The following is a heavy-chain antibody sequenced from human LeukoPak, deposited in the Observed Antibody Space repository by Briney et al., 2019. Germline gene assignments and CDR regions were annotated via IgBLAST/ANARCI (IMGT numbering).Heavy chain of an antibody. CDR2: IYYSGST. V-gene: IGHV4-59*01. CDR1: AGSISSYY. CDR3: ARFSVAATGGFDY. D-gene: IGHD6-19*01. J-gene: IGHJ4*02. Sequence: PSETLSLTCTVSAGSISSYYWSWIRQPPGKGLEWIGYIYYSGSTNYNPSLKSRVTISVDTSKNQFSLKLSSVTAADTAVYYCARFSVAATGGFDYWGQGTLVTVSS.